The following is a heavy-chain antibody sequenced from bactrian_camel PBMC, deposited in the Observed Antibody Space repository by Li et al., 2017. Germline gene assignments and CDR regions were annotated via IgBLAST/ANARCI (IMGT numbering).Heavy chain of an antibody. J-gene: IGHJ4*01. CDR3: AAAQRGGYCATGRVDCGSHDFAY. D-gene: IGHD5*01. V-gene: IGHV3S53*01. CDR1: TLVDSNTD. CDR2: IDPSETT. Sequence: HVQLVESGGGSVQAGGSLRLSCATQTLVDSNTDMGWFRRAPGKEREGVAVIDPSETTTYADSAEGRFTISKDGAKNTLYLQMNSLKPEDTATYYCAAAQRGGYCATGRVDCGSHDFAYWGQGTQVTVS.